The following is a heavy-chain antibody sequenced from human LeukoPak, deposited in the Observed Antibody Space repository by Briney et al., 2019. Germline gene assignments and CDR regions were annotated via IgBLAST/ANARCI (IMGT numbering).Heavy chain of an antibody. D-gene: IGHD2-2*01. J-gene: IGHJ5*02. Sequence: PGGSLRLSCAASGFTFSSYSMNWVRQAPGKGLEWVSSISSSSSYIYYADSVKGRFTISRDNAKNSLYLQMNSLRAEDTAVYYCARDYIRYCSSTSCLRWFDPWGQGTLVTVSS. CDR2: ISSSSSYI. CDR1: GFTFSSYS. CDR3: ARDYIRYCSSTSCLRWFDP. V-gene: IGHV3-21*01.